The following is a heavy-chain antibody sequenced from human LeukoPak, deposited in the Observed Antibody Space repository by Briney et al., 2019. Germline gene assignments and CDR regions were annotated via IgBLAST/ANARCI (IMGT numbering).Heavy chain of an antibody. Sequence: PGGSLRLSCVASGFTFSRFEMNWVRQAPGKGLEWIPHISTGTYIAYTDSVKGRFTISRDNAKNSLFLQMNSLRAEDTAVYYCTREQDREASATVVGDYWGQGTLVTVSS. CDR1: GFTFSRFE. J-gene: IGHJ4*02. D-gene: IGHD4-23*01. CDR3: TREQDREASATVVGDY. CDR2: ISTGTYI. V-gene: IGHV3-48*03.